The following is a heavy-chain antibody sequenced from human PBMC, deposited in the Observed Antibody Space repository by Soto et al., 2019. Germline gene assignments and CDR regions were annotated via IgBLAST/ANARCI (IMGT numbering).Heavy chain of an antibody. CDR2: IYYSGST. CDR1: GGSISSYY. CDR3: ASTKGQWPVGYYCYYMDV. V-gene: IGHV4-59*08. Sequence: QVQLQESGPGLVKPSETLSLTCTVSGGSISSYYWSWIRQPPGKGLEWIGYIYYSGSTNYNPSLRSRVTISVDTSKNQFSLKLSSVTAADTAVYYGASTKGQWPVGYYCYYMDVWGKGTTVTVSS. J-gene: IGHJ6*03. D-gene: IGHD6-19*01.